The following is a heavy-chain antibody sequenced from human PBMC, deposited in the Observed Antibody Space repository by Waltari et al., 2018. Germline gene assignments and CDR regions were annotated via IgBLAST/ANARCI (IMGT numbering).Heavy chain of an antibody. CDR1: GFSFSTYW. CDR2: MKSEGSST. CDR3: VRSACMDG. V-gene: IGHV3-74*01. Sequence: EVQLVESGGGLVQPGGSLRLSCAASGFSFSTYWMNWARQAPGEGLVGVSGMKSEGSSTTYADAVKGRFTTSRDNAKNTLYLQMNRLRADDTAVYYCVRSACMDGWGQGTTVTVSS. J-gene: IGHJ6*02.